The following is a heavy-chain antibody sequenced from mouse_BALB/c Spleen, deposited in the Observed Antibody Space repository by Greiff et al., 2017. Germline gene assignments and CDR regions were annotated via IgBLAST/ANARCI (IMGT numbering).Heavy chain of an antibody. J-gene: IGHJ2*01. Sequence: EVKLVESGPGLVKPSQSLSLTCTVTGYSITSDYAWNWIRQFPGNKLEWMGYISYSGSTSYNPSLKSRISITRDTSKNQFFLQLNSVTTEDTATYYCARGEYDYYFDYWGQGTTLTVSS. CDR3: ARGEYDYYFDY. V-gene: IGHV3-2*02. D-gene: IGHD2-4*01. CDR2: ISYSGST. CDR1: GYSITSDYA.